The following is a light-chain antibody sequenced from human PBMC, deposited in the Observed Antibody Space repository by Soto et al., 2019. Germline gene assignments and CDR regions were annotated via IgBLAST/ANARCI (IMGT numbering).Light chain of an antibody. J-gene: IGKJ4*01. CDR3: QQRSTWPT. CDR2: DAS. Sequence: EIVLTQSPATLSLSPGERATLSCRASQSVSSYLAWYQQKPGQAPRLLIYDASNRAAGIPARFSSSGSGTALTLTISSLAPEYFAVYYCQQRSTWPTFGGGTKVDIK. V-gene: IGKV3-11*01. CDR1: QSVSSY.